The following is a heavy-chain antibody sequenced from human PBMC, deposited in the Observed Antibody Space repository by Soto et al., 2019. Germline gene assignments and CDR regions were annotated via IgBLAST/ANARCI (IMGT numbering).Heavy chain of an antibody. J-gene: IGHJ4*02. V-gene: IGHV2-5*02. CDR1: GFSLTTGGVG. CDR3: ARAHGFGEPFDY. CDR2: IYWDDDK. Sequence: QITLKESGPTLVKPTQTLALTCTFSGFSLTTGGVGVGWIRQPPGKPLEWLALIYWDDDKRYSPSLTSRLTITRDTPRNQVVLTMTNMDPVDTATYVCARAHGFGEPFDYWGQGPPVTVSS. D-gene: IGHD3-10*01.